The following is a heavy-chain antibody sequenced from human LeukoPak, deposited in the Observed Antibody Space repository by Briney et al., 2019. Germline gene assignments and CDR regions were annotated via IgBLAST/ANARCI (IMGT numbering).Heavy chain of an antibody. D-gene: IGHD6-19*01. CDR2: ISGSGGST. Sequence: GGSLRLSCVAPGFTFSSYAMSWGSQAPGKGLEWVSAISGSGGSTYYADSVKGRFTISRDNSKNTLYLQMNSLRAEDTAVYYCAKKQWLAYWGQGTLVTVSS. V-gene: IGHV3-23*01. J-gene: IGHJ4*02. CDR1: GFTFSSYA. CDR3: AKKQWLAY.